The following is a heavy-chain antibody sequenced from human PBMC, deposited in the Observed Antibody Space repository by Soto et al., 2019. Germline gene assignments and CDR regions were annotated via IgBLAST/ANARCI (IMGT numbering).Heavy chain of an antibody. Sequence: GGSQRLSCAASGFTFRSYSMNWVRQAPGKGLEWVSSISSSSSYIYYADSVKGRFTISRDNAKNSLYLQMNSLRAEDTAVYYCARSCSSTSCYSLGHYYYYMDVWGKGTTVTVSS. D-gene: IGHD2-2*01. CDR1: GFTFRSYS. J-gene: IGHJ6*03. CDR2: ISSSSSYI. CDR3: ARSCSSTSCYSLGHYYYYMDV. V-gene: IGHV3-21*01.